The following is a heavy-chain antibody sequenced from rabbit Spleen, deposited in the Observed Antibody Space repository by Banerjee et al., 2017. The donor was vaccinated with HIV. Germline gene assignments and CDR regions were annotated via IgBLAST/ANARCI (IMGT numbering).Heavy chain of an antibody. CDR3: VRGASSSGYYSL. CDR1: GFDISKYG. CDR2: IDPIFGVS. V-gene: IGHV1S47*01. J-gene: IGHJ6*01. D-gene: IGHD1-1*01. Sequence: QEQLVESGGGLVQPGGSLKLSCTVSGFDISKYGVTWVRQAPGKGLEWIGYIDPIFGVSYYATWVNGRFTISSHDAQNTLYLQLSSLTATDTATYFCVRGASSSGYYSLWGPGTLVTVS.